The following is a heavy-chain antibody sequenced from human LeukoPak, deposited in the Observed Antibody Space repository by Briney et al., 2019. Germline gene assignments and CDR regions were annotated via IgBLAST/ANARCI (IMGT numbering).Heavy chain of an antibody. J-gene: IGHJ4*02. CDR1: GFTFTSFD. CDR3: ARGPPNWGMVGY. CDR2: MKSNNGHT. Sequence: ASVKVSCKASGFTFTSFDFNWVRQATGQGLEWMGWMKSNNGHTGYAQKFQGRVTMTRDTSISTAYMELSSLTFEDTAVYYCARGPPNWGMVGYWGQGTLVTVSS. V-gene: IGHV1-8*01. D-gene: IGHD7-27*01.